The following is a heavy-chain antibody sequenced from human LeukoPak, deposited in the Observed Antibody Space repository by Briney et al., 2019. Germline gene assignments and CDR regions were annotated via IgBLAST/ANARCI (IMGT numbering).Heavy chain of an antibody. J-gene: IGHJ4*02. CDR1: GYTFTSYD. CDR3: AREIESRDGYKSG. CDR2: MNPNSGNT. D-gene: IGHD5-24*01. Sequence: ASVKVSCKASGYTFTSYDINWVRQATGQGLEWMGWMNPNSGNTGYAQKFQGRVTMTRNTYISTAYMELSSLRSEDTAVYYCAREIESRDGYKSGWGQGTLVTVSS. V-gene: IGHV1-8*01.